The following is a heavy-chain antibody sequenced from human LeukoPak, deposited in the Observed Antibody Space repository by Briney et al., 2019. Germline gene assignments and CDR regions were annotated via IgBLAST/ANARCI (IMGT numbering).Heavy chain of an antibody. J-gene: IGHJ5*02. CDR1: GGTFSSYA. Sequence: ASVKVSCKASGGTFSSYAISWVRQAPGQGLEWMGGIIPIFGTANYAQKFQGRVTITTEESTSTAYMELSSLRSEDTAVYYCARVNRDYGSGMYWFDPWGQGTLVTVSS. D-gene: IGHD3-10*01. CDR2: IIPIFGTA. V-gene: IGHV1-69*05. CDR3: ARVNRDYGSGMYWFDP.